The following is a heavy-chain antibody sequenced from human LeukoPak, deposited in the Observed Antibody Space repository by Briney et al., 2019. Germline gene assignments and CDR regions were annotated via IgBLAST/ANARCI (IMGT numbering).Heavy chain of an antibody. D-gene: IGHD1-26*01. CDR1: GDSISSGAYS. Sequence: SQTLSLTCAVSGDSISSGAYSWSWIRQPPGTGLEWIGYIYHSGSTYYNPSLKSRVTMSIDRSKNQFSLNLSSVTAADTAVYYCARGSREAYYFDNWGQGTLVTVSS. J-gene: IGHJ4*02. CDR3: ARGSREAYYFDN. CDR2: IYHSGST. V-gene: IGHV4-30-2*01.